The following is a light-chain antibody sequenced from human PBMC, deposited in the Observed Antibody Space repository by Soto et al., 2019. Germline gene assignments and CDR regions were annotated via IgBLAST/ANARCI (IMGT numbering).Light chain of an antibody. Sequence: DIQMTQSPSSLSASVGDRVTITCRASQSITTFLNWYQQKPGEAPKLLIFTASTLQSGVPSRFSGSGSGTDFTLTISSLQPEDFATYYCQQTSSPPWTFGQGTKVEIK. CDR3: QQTSSPPWT. J-gene: IGKJ1*01. CDR2: TAS. V-gene: IGKV1-39*01. CDR1: QSITTF.